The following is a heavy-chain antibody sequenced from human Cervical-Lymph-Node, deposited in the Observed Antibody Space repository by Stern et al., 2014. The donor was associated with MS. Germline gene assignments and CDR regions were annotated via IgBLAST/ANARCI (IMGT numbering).Heavy chain of an antibody. CDR2: INAGNGNT. V-gene: IGHV1-3*01. CDR3: ARARGSSGRYYFDY. J-gene: IGHJ4*02. D-gene: IGHD3-22*01. CDR1: GYTFTSYA. Sequence: QVQLLQPGAEVKKPGASVKVSCKASGYTFTSYAMHWVRQAPGQRLEWMGWINAGNGNTKYSQKFQGRVTITRDTSASTAYMELSSLRSEDTAVYYCARARGSSGRYYFDYWGQGTLVTVSS.